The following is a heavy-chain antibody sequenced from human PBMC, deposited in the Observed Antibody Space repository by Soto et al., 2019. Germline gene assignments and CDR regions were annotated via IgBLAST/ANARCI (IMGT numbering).Heavy chain of an antibody. D-gene: IGHD2-2*01. CDR2: IYYSGST. CDR1: GGSISSDAYY. V-gene: IGHV4-30-4*01. J-gene: IGHJ6*02. CDR3: ASVVVPPDIPYYSGMDV. Sequence: PXETLSLSCIVSGGSISSDAYYWSWIRQPPGKGLEWIGYIYYSGSTYYNPSLKSRVTISVDTSKNQFSLKLSSVTAADTAVYYCASVVVPPDIPYYSGMDVWGQGTTVTVSS.